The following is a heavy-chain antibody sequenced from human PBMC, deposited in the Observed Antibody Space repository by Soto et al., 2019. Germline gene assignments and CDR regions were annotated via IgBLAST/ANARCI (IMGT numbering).Heavy chain of an antibody. J-gene: IGHJ4*02. Sequence: GGSLRLSCTASGFTFGDYAMSWVRQAPGKGLEWVGFIRSKAYGVTTEYAASVKGRFTISRDDSKSIAYLQMNSLKTEDTAVHYCTAGKLYPSLDFDYWGQGTLVTVSS. D-gene: IGHD2-8*01. CDR1: GFTFGDYA. V-gene: IGHV3-49*04. CDR3: TAGKLYPSLDFDY. CDR2: IRSKAYGVTT.